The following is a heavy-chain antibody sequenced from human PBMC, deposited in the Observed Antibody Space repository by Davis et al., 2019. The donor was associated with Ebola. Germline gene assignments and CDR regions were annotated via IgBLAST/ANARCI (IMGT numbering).Heavy chain of an antibody. J-gene: IGHJ4*02. D-gene: IGHD6-13*01. CDR3: ARVYSSSWYSGDFDY. CDR2: ISYDGSNK. Sequence: GGSLRLSCAASGFTFSSYAMHWVRQAPGKGLEWVAVISYDGSNKYYADSVKGRFTISRDNSKNTLYLQMNSLRAEDTAVYYCARVYSSSWYSGDFDYWGQGTLVTVSS. V-gene: IGHV3-30-3*01. CDR1: GFTFSSYA.